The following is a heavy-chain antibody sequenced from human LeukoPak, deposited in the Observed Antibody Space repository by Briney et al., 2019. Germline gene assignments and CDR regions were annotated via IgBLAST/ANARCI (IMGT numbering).Heavy chain of an antibody. CDR2: LSSSGST. D-gene: IGHD1-26*01. CDR3: ARLILLSGSYYFDY. V-gene: IGHV4-59*01. Sequence: SETLSLTCTVSGGSISSYYWSWIRQPPGKALEWIGFLSSSGSTNYHPSLKSRVTISVDSSKNQFSLRLSSVTAADTAVYYCARLILLSGSYYFDYWGQGTLVTVSS. J-gene: IGHJ4*02. CDR1: GGSISSYY.